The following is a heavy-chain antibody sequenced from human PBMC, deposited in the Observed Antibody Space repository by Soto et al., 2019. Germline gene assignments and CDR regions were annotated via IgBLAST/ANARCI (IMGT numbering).Heavy chain of an antibody. CDR3: ARRGGGATPWGADGMDV. CDR1: GYSINSGYF. Sequence: LSLTCVVSGYSINSGYFWGWIRQPPGKGLEWIGSIYHSGTTYYNPSLKSRVTISVDTSKNQFSLKLISVTAADTAAYYWARRGGGATPWGADGMDVWGQGTTVTVSS. D-gene: IGHD1-26*01. V-gene: IGHV4-38-2*01. J-gene: IGHJ6*02. CDR2: IYHSGTT.